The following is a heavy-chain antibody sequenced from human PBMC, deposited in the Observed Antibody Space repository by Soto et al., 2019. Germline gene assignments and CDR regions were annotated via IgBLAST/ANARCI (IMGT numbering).Heavy chain of an antibody. CDR3: AKDPTPRDFLFIHSFDS. V-gene: IGHV3-23*01. CDR1: GLTSGPYG. CDR2: ISGSGFST. D-gene: IGHD3-10*02. Sequence: GGSLRLSCAASGLTSGPYGMTWVRQAPGRGLEWVSTISGSGFSTHYAESVQGRFTISRDNSKNTMYLQMNSLRAEDTAVYYCAKDPTPRDFLFIHSFDSWGQGSQVTVSS. J-gene: IGHJ4*02.